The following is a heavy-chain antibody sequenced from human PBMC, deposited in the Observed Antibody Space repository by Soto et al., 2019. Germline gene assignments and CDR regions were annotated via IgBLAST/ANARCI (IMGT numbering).Heavy chain of an antibody. D-gene: IGHD2-21*01. V-gene: IGHV4-4*07. Sequence: QVQLRESGPGLVKPSETLSLTCSVSGGSMRSYYWNWLRQPAVKGLEWIGRIYSRGDTNYNPSVKSRVTMSVDTSKNELSLRLNSVPAADTAVYYCAGIGEDVYYGMDVWGQGTTVTVSS. CDR3: AGIGEDVYYGMDV. J-gene: IGHJ6*02. CDR1: GGSMRSYY. CDR2: IYSRGDT.